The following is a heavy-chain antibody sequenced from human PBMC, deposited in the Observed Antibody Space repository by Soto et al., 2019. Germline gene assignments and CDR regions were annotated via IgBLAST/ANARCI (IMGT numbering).Heavy chain of an antibody. Sequence: SATLSLTCTVSGGSISSGGYYWSWIRQHPGKGLEWIGYIYYSGSTYYNPSLKSRVTISVDTSKNQFSLKLSSVTAADTAVYYCAREEYSGYDKHIDYWGQGTLVTVSS. CDR2: IYYSGST. J-gene: IGHJ4*02. CDR3: AREEYSGYDKHIDY. D-gene: IGHD5-12*01. V-gene: IGHV4-31*03. CDR1: GGSISSGGYY.